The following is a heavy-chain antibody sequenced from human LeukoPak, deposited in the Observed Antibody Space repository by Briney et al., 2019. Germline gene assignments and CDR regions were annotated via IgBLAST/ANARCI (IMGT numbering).Heavy chain of an antibody. V-gene: IGHV1-8*02. CDR3: ARATPGGLHGYSFDY. Sequence: ASVMVSCKASGYTFKNYDINWVRQHTGQGLEWMGWMNPKSGNTVFARKFKDRVSMTRDTSINTAYMELTSLRSGDTAVYYCARATPGGLHGYSFDYWGQGTVVTVYS. J-gene: IGHJ4*02. D-gene: IGHD5-24*01. CDR1: GYTFKNYD. CDR2: MNPKSGNT.